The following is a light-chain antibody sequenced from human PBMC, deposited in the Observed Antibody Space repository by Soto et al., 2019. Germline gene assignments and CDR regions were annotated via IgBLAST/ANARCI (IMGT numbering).Light chain of an antibody. CDR1: LSVGRN. CDR2: AAS. CDR3: QHYNAWPPT. Sequence: DIVMTQSPATLSVSPGERATFSCRASLSVGRNLAWYQQKPGQAPRVVIYAASARATGIPARFSGSGSGTEFTFTISSLQSEDFAVYYCQHYNAWPPTFGQGTKVEIK. V-gene: IGKV3-15*01. J-gene: IGKJ1*01.